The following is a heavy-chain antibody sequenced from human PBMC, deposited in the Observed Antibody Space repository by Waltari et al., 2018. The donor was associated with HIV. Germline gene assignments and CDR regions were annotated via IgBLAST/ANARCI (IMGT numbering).Heavy chain of an antibody. J-gene: IGHJ5*02. CDR1: GGSISSYY. D-gene: IGHD3-9*01. Sequence: QVQLQESGPGLVKPSETLSLTCTVSGGSISSYYWSWIRQPAGKGLEWIGRIYTSGSTNYNPSLKSRVTMSVDTSKNQFSLKLSSVTAADTAVYYCARDTPHYDILTGYYFGSNWFDPWGQGTLVTVSS. CDR2: IYTSGST. CDR3: ARDTPHYDILTGYYFGSNWFDP. V-gene: IGHV4-4*07.